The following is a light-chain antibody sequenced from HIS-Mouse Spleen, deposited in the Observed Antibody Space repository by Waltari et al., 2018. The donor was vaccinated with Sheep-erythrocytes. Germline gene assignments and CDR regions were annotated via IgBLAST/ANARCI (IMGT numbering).Light chain of an antibody. CDR1: QRVLYSSNNKTY. Sequence: DIVMTQSPDSLAVSRGERATINCKSSQRVLYSSNNKTYLAWYQQKPGQPPKLLIYWASTRESGVPDRFSGSGSGTDFTLTISSLQAEDVAVYYCQQYYSTLTFGGGTK. J-gene: IGKJ4*01. CDR3: QQYYSTLT. CDR2: WAS. V-gene: IGKV4-1*01.